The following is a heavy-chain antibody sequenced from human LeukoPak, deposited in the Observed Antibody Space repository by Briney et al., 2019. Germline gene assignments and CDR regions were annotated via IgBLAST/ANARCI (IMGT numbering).Heavy chain of an antibody. CDR1: GFTFGDHA. V-gene: IGHV3-49*04. J-gene: IGHJ6*02. Sequence: GGSLRLSCSTSGFTFGDHAMSWVRQAPGKGLEWVGFIRRRAYRGTTEYAASVRDRFTISRDDSKSIAYLQMNSLKIDDTAVYFCGRGPIELWLHNGIDVWGQGTTVTVSS. CDR3: GRGPIELWLHNGIDV. D-gene: IGHD5-18*01. CDR2: IRRRAYRGTT.